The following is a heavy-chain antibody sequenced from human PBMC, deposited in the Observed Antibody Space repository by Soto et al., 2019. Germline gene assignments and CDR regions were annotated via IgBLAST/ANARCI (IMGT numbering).Heavy chain of an antibody. D-gene: IGHD3-16*01. V-gene: IGHV1-18*01. CDR3: AREGEMPDYYYGLDV. CDR2: ISGYDGHT. CDR1: GYTFTTYG. J-gene: IGHJ6*02. Sequence: QVQLVQSGAEVRKPGASVKVSCKASGYTFTTYGISWVRQAPGQGLEWMGWISGYDGHTKYAQKFQGRIIMTTDTSTSTVYRDLRTLRSDDTAVYYCAREGEMPDYYYGLDVWGQGTTVTVSS.